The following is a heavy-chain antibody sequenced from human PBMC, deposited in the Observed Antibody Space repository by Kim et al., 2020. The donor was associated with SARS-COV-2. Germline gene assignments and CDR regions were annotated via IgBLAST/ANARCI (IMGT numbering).Heavy chain of an antibody. CDR3: SRFTFVSAGDF. Sequence: GGSLRLSCEASGLTFSGHWVHWVRQAPGKGLEWISRITADGYGANYADSVGGRFTVSRDNAKNTVFLQMDSLRGEDTAMYYCSRFTFVSAGDFWGPGTL. CDR2: ITADGYGA. V-gene: IGHV3-74*01. J-gene: IGHJ4*02. CDR1: GLTFSGHW. D-gene: IGHD2-21*01.